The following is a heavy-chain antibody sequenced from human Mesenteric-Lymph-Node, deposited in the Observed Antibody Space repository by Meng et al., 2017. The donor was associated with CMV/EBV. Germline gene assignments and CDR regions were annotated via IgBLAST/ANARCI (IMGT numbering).Heavy chain of an antibody. V-gene: IGHV4-59*01. CDR1: GGSISSYY. CDR2: IYSSGST. Sequence: SETLSLTCTVSGGSISSYYWSWIRQPPGKGLEWIGYIYSSGSTKYNPSLKIRVTISVDTSKNQFSLKLSSVTAAATAVYYCARDKHQTYCYGSDVWGQGTTVTVSS. J-gene: IGHJ6*02. CDR3: ARDKHQTYCYGSDV.